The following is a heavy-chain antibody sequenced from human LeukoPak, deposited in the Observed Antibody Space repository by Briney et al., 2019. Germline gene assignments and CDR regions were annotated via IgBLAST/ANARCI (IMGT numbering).Heavy chain of an antibody. CDR2: IYTSGST. D-gene: IGHD6-19*01. V-gene: IGHV4-61*02. J-gene: IGHJ3*01. Sequence: PSQTLSLTCTVSGGSISSGSYYWSWIRQPAGKGLEWIGRIYTSGSTNYNPSLKSRVTISVDTSKNQFSLKLSSVTAADTAVYYCAREGSGWSSAPGWGQGTMVTVSS. CDR3: AREGSGWSSAPG. CDR1: GGSISSGSYY.